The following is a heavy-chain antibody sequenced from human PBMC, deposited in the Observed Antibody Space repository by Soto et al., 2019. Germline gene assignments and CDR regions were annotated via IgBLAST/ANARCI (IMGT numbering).Heavy chain of an antibody. Sequence: QVPLQESGPGLVKPSETLSLSCTVSGGSISSYYWSWIRQPPGKGLEWIGYVHDSWGSHYNPSLKGRGRLSPTPSKSPFSLTLALVDPPVPGGYLRVPQGFGAPPRLGGVRGPGTTVPLSS. V-gene: IGHV4-4*08. CDR2: VHDSWGS. J-gene: IGHJ6*01. CDR1: GGSISSYY. CDR3: VPQGFGAPPRLGGV. D-gene: IGHD3-10*01.